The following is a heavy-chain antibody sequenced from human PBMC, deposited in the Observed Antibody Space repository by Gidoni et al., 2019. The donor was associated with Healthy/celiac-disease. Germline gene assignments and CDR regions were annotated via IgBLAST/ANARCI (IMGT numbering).Heavy chain of an antibody. Sequence: QVQLVESGGGVVQPGRSLRLSCAASGFTFSSYGMHWVRQAPGKGLELVAVLWYDGSNNYYADSVKGRFTISRYNSKNTLYLQMNSLRAEDTAVYYCAREQQLVQFDPWGQGTLVTVSS. J-gene: IGHJ5*02. CDR2: LWYDGSNN. CDR1: GFTFSSYG. D-gene: IGHD6-13*01. CDR3: AREQQLVQFDP. V-gene: IGHV3-33*01.